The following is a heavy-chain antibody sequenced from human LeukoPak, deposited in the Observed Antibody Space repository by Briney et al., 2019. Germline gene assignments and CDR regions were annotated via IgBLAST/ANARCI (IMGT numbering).Heavy chain of an antibody. V-gene: IGHV4-61*02. CDR1: GGSISSGRYY. CDR3: ARSVVVVAATLDPAFDI. D-gene: IGHD2-15*01. J-gene: IGHJ3*02. Sequence: PSETLSLTCTFSGGSISSGRYYWIWIRQPAGKGLEWIGRISTSGRTNYNPSLKSRVTISVDTSKNQFSLKLSSVTAADTAVYYCARSVVVVAATLDPAFDIWGQGTMVTVSS. CDR2: ISTSGRT.